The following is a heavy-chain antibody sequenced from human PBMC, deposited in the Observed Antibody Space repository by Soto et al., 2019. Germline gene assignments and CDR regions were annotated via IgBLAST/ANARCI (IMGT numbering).Heavy chain of an antibody. CDR3: ARDSSSGEGFDF. J-gene: IGHJ4*02. D-gene: IGHD7-27*01. CDR1: GFTFSSYD. CDR2: IWYDGNSK. Sequence: QVQLVESGGGVVQPGRSLRLSCAASGFTFSSYDMHWVRQAPGKGLEWMAVIWYDGNSKDYGDSVRGRFTVSRDNSKNTLYLQMDSLRAEEAAVYYCARDSSSGEGFDFWAQGTLVTVSS. V-gene: IGHV3-33*01.